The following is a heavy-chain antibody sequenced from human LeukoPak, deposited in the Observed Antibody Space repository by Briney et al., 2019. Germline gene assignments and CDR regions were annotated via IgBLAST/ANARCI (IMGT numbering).Heavy chain of an antibody. Sequence: PGGSLRLSCAASGFTFSSYWMHWVRQAPGKGLEWVSGINWNGGSTGYADSVKGRFTISRDNAKNSLYLQMNSLRAEDTALYYCARDDCSGGSCYWPEEAFDIWGQGTMVTVSS. CDR2: INWNGGST. V-gene: IGHV3-20*04. CDR3: ARDDCSGGSCYWPEEAFDI. D-gene: IGHD2-15*01. CDR1: GFTFSSYW. J-gene: IGHJ3*02.